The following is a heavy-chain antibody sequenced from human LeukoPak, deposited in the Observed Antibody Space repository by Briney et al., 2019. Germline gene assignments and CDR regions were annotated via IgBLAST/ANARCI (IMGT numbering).Heavy chain of an antibody. CDR3: ARTYGWHFDY. Sequence: PSETLSLTCAVSGGSISSNYWSWIRQPPEKGLEWIGYIYYSGSTNYNPPLKSRVTISVDTSNNQFSLKLSSVTAADTAVYYCARTYGWHFDYWGQGTLVTVSS. J-gene: IGHJ4*02. CDR1: GGSISSNY. CDR2: IYYSGST. D-gene: IGHD5-24*01. V-gene: IGHV4-59*01.